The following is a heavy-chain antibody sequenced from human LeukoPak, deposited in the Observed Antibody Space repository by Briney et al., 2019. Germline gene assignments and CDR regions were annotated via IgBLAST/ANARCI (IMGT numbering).Heavy chain of an antibody. CDR2: IYHSGST. D-gene: IGHD2-15*01. Sequence: SETLSHTCTVSGYSISSGYYWGWIRQPPGKGLGWIGSIYHSGSTYYNPSLKSRVTITVDTSKNQFSLKLSSVTAADTAVYYCACICGVAATPFDYWGQGTLVTVSS. V-gene: IGHV4-38-2*02. CDR1: GYSISSGYY. J-gene: IGHJ4*02. CDR3: ACICGVAATPFDY.